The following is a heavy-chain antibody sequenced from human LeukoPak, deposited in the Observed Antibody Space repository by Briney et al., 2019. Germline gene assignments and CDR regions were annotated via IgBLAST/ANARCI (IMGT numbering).Heavy chain of an antibody. CDR2: INPKSGGT. CDR1: GYTFTDYY. Sequence: GASVKVSCKSSGYTFTDYYMHWVRQAPGQGLEWMGWINPKSGGTNYAQNFQGRVTMTRNTSISTAYMELSRLRSDDTAVYYCARETLDCSGGSCYRWYYFDYWGQGTLVTVSS. CDR3: ARETLDCSGGSCYRWYYFDY. V-gene: IGHV1-2*02. D-gene: IGHD2-15*01. J-gene: IGHJ4*02.